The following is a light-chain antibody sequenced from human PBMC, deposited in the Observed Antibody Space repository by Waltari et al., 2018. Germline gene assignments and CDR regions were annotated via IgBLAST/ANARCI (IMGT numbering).Light chain of an antibody. CDR3: ASWDDSLSVVV. Sequence: QSALTQPPSASGTPGQRVTIPCSGTSSNLGSNYVSWYPHLPGTAPNLLIYNTNQWASGVTDRFSGSKSGTSASLAISGLRSEDEADYYCASWDDSLSVVVFGGGTKLTVV. CDR1: SSNLGSNY. J-gene: IGLJ2*01. V-gene: IGLV1-47*01. CDR2: NTN.